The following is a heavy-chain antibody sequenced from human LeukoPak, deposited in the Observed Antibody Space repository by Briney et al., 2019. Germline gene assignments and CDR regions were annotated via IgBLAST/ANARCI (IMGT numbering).Heavy chain of an antibody. CDR3: ATGYITMPGDY. CDR2: IDPGDSDT. Sequence: GESLKISCKGSGYSFSSYWIAWVRQMPGKGLEWMGIIDPGDSDTRYSPSFQGQVTFSADKSISTAYMQWSSLKASDTAMYYCATGYITMPGDYWGQGTLVTVSS. J-gene: IGHJ4*02. CDR1: GYSFSSYW. D-gene: IGHD1-14*01. V-gene: IGHV5-51*01.